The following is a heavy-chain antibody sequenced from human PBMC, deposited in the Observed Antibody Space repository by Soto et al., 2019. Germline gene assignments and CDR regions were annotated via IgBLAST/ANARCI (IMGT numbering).Heavy chain of an antibody. D-gene: IGHD1-26*01. CDR1: GGTFSSYT. Sequence: SVKVSCKASGGTFSSYTISWVRQAPGQGLEWMGRIIPILGIANYAQKFQGRVTITADKSTSTAYMELSSLRSEDTAVYYCARPIVGATTYYYYGMDVWGQGTTVTVSS. CDR3: ARPIVGATTYYYYGMDV. V-gene: IGHV1-69*02. J-gene: IGHJ6*02. CDR2: IIPILGIA.